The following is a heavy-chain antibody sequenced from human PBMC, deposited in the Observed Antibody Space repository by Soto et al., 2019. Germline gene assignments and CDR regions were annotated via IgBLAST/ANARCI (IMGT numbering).Heavy chain of an antibody. Sequence: QVQLQESGPGLVKPSETLSLTCTVSGGSISSYYWSWIRQPPGKELEWIGYIYSSGSTNYNPALKRRVTISVETYKNQFSLKLSSVTAADTAVYYCARALILTGYYIHDAFDIWGQGTMVTVSS. J-gene: IGHJ3*02. D-gene: IGHD3-9*01. V-gene: IGHV4-59*01. CDR2: IYSSGST. CDR3: ARALILTGYYIHDAFDI. CDR1: GGSISSYY.